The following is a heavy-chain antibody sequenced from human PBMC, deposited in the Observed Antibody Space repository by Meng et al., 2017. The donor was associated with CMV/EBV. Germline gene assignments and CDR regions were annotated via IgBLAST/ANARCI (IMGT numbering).Heavy chain of an antibody. CDR1: GFTFSSYS. J-gene: IGHJ4*02. V-gene: IGHV3-21*01. Sequence: GESLKISCAASGFTFSSYSMNWVRQAPGKGLEWVSSISSSSSYIYYADSVKGRFTISRDNAKNSLYLQMNSLRAEDTAVYYCARGPYCSSTSCTYYFDYWGQRTLVTVSS. D-gene: IGHD2-2*01. CDR2: ISSSSSYI. CDR3: ARGPYCSSTSCTYYFDY.